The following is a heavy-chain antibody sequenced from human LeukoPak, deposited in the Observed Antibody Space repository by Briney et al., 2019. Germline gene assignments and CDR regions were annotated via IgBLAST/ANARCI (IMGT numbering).Heavy chain of an antibody. CDR3: ARDNSLGDNAWWFDP. J-gene: IGHJ5*02. Sequence: GASVKVSCKASGGTFSSYAISWVRQAPGQGLEWMGGIIPIFGTANYAQKFQGRVTITADKSTSTAYMELSSLRSEDTAVYYCARDNSLGDNAWWFDPWGQGTLVTVSS. D-gene: IGHD1-26*01. CDR1: GGTFSSYA. CDR2: IIPIFGTA. V-gene: IGHV1-69*06.